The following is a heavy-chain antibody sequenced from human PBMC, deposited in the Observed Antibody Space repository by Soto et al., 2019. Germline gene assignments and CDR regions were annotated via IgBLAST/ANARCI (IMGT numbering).Heavy chain of an antibody. CDR2: ISAYNGNT. V-gene: IGHV1-18*01. CDR1: GYTFTSYD. Sequence: ASVKVSCKASGYTFTSYDISWVRQAPGQGLEWMGWISAYNGNTNYAQNLQGRVTMTTDTSTTTAYMELRSLRSDDTAVYYCAREGSFYGSGSREQYYYGMDVWAQGTTVTVSS. D-gene: IGHD3-10*01. J-gene: IGHJ6*02. CDR3: AREGSFYGSGSREQYYYGMDV.